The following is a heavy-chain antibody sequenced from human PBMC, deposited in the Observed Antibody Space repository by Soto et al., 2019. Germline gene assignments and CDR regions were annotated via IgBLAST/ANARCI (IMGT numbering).Heavy chain of an antibody. Sequence: QVQLVQSGAEVKKPGASVKVSCKASGYTFTSYGIIGVRQAPGQGLEWMGWISADNGNTNYAQKLQGRVTMTPDTTTSTNNLKLRSMRTNDTARYYCARGVPPALYSSGLIPGSYYYMDVWGKRTSVT. D-gene: IGHD6-19*01. CDR1: GYTFTSYG. J-gene: IGHJ6*03. V-gene: IGHV1-18*01. CDR2: ISADNGNT. CDR3: ARGVPPALYSSGLIPGSYYYMDV.